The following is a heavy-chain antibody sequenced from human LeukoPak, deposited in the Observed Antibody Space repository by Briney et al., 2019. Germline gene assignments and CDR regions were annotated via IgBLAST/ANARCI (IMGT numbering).Heavy chain of an antibody. CDR1: GGSISGYY. Sequence: SETLSLTCTVSGGSISGYYWSWIRQPPGKGLEWIGEINQSGSTNYNPSLKSRVTISVDTSKKQFSLRLSPVTAADTAVYYCAAGCSSTSCYWYYYTDVWGKGTTVTVSS. V-gene: IGHV4-34*01. CDR2: INQSGST. J-gene: IGHJ6*03. D-gene: IGHD2-2*01. CDR3: AAGCSSTSCYWYYYTDV.